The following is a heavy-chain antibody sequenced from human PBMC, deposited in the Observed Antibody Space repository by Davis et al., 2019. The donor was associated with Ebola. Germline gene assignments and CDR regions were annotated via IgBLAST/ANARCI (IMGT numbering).Heavy chain of an antibody. D-gene: IGHD3-22*01. CDR2: IYYSGST. V-gene: IGHV4-59*12. J-gene: IGHJ4*02. Sequence: PSETLSLTCTVSGGSISSYYWSWIRQPPGKGLEWIGYIYYSGSTNYNPSLKSRVTMSVDTSKNQFSLKLSSVTAADTAVYYCARIASSGYTPHFDYWGQGTLVTVSS. CDR3: ARIASSGYTPHFDY. CDR1: GGSISSYY.